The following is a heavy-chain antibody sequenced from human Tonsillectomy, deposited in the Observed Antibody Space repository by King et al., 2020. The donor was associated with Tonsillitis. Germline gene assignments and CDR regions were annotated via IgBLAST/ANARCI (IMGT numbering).Heavy chain of an antibody. Sequence: QLQESGPGLVKPSETLSLTCTVSGGSISIYYWSWIRQPPGKGLEWIGYINNSGDTNYNPSLKSRVTISVDTSTNQFSLRLNSVTAADTAAYYCARHGASRGKSHSAFYFSGPGTLGTVSS. V-gene: IGHV4-59*08. J-gene: IGHJ4*02. CDR3: ARHGASRGKSHSAFYF. CDR2: INNSGDT. D-gene: IGHD3-16*01. CDR1: GGSISIYY.